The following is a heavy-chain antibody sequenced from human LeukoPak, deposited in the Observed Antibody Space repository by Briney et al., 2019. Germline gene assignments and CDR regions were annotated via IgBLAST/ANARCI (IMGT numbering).Heavy chain of an antibody. D-gene: IGHD6-13*01. Sequence: RSSETLSLTCTVSGGSISYYYWSWIRQAPGTGLELIGYIYSSGSTNYNPSLKSRVTISVDTSKSQFSLMLTSVTAADTAVYYCARFQAAATYFDCWGQGTLVTVSS. CDR3: ARFQAAATYFDC. V-gene: IGHV4-59*01. CDR1: GGSISYYY. CDR2: IYSSGST. J-gene: IGHJ4*02.